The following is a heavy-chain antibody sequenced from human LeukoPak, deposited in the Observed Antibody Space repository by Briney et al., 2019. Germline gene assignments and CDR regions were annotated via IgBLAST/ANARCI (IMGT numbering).Heavy chain of an antibody. CDR1: GGSISSSSYY. CDR3: ARGPQLVGYYYIDV. Sequence: SETLSLTCTVSGGSISSSSYYWGWIRQPPGKGLEWIGSIYYSGSTYYNPSLKSRATISVDTSKNQFSLQLNSVTPEDTAVYYCARGPQLVGYYYIDVWGKGTTVTVSS. V-gene: IGHV4-39*07. J-gene: IGHJ6*03. D-gene: IGHD6-13*01. CDR2: IYYSGST.